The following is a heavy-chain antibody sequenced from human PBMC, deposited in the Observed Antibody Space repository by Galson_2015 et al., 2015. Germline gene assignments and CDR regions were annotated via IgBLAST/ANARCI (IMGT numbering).Heavy chain of an antibody. Sequence: SLRLSCAASGFMFSDYWMHWVRQGPGKGLVWVSHIRSDGTGISYADSVKGRFTISRDNANNMLYLQMNSLTADDTAVYYCVRGYSGIYRMDHWGQGTPVIVSS. V-gene: IGHV3-74*01. D-gene: IGHD1-26*01. CDR2: IRSDGTGI. CDR3: VRGYSGIYRMDH. J-gene: IGHJ4*02. CDR1: GFMFSDYW.